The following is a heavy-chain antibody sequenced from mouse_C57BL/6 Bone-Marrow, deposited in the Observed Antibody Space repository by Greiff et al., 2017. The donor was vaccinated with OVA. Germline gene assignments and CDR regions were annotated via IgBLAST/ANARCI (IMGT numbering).Heavy chain of an antibody. Sequence: VKLMESGPELVKPGASVKISCKASGYAFSSSWMNWVKQRPGKGLEWIGRIYPGDGDTNYNGKFKGKATLTADKSSSTAYMQLSSLTSEDSAVYYCAMGAFYAMDYWGQGTSVTVSS. CDR1: GYAFSSSW. CDR3: AMGAFYAMDY. V-gene: IGHV1-82*01. CDR2: IYPGDGDT. J-gene: IGHJ4*01.